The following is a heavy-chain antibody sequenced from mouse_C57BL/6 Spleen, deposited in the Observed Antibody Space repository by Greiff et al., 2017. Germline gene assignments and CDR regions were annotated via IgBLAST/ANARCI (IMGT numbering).Heavy chain of an antibody. Sequence: QVQLQQPGAELVKPGASVKMSCKASGYTFTSYWITWVKQRPGQGLEWIGDIYPGSGSTNYNEKFKSKATLTVDTSSSTAYMQLSSLTSEDSAVXYCARSLTGTGAMDYWGQGTSVTVSS. V-gene: IGHV1-55*01. CDR2: IYPGSGST. CDR3: ARSLTGTGAMDY. CDR1: GYTFTSYW. D-gene: IGHD4-1*01. J-gene: IGHJ4*01.